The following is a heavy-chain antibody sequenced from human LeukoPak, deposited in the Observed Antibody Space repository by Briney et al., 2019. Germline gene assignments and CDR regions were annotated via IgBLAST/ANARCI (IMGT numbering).Heavy chain of an antibody. CDR3: ARGGMTGTPDY. V-gene: IGHV3-7*01. CDR1: RFTFSNYW. D-gene: IGHD1-7*01. Sequence: PGGSLRLFCEASRFTFSNYWMTWVRQVPGKGLEWVANIKQDGTETYYVDSVKGRLTLSRDNARNSLYLQMNYLGVDDTAVYYCARGGMTGTPDYWGQGTLVTVSS. J-gene: IGHJ4*02. CDR2: IKQDGTET.